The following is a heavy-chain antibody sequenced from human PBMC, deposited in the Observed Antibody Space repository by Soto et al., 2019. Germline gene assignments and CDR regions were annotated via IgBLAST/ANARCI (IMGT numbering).Heavy chain of an antibody. V-gene: IGHV4-30-2*01. CDR3: ARRISWFDP. D-gene: IGHD2-15*01. Sequence: SETLSLTCAVSGGSISSGGYSWSWIRQPPGKGLEWIGSIYYSGSTYYNPSLKSRLTMSVDRAKNQFSLKLSSVTAADTAVYYCARRISWFDPWGQGTLVTVSS. CDR2: IYYSGST. CDR1: GGSISSGGYS. J-gene: IGHJ5*02.